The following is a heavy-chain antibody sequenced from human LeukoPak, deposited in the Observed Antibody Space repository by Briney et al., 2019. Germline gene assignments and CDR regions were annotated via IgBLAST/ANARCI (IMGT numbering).Heavy chain of an antibody. V-gene: IGHV3-21*01. D-gene: IGHD3-10*01. Sequence: GGSLRLSCAASGFTFSSYSMNWVRQAPGKGLEWVSSISSSSSYIYYADSVKGRFTISRDNAKNPLYLQMNSLRAEDTAVYYCARGGITMVRGPKGGYNWFDPWGQGTLVTVSS. J-gene: IGHJ5*02. CDR1: GFTFSSYS. CDR2: ISSSSSYI. CDR3: ARGGITMVRGPKGGYNWFDP.